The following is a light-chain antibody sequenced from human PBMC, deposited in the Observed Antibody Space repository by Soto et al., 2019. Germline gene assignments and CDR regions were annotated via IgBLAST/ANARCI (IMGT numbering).Light chain of an antibody. Sequence: EIVLTQSPGTLSLSPGERATLSCRASQSVSSTYLAWYQQKPGQAPRLLIYGASSRATGIPDRFSGSGSGTDFTLTISRLEPADFAVYYCQQSGGSPGITFGQGTRLEI. CDR2: GAS. CDR1: QSVSSTY. J-gene: IGKJ5*01. CDR3: QQSGGSPGIT. V-gene: IGKV3-20*01.